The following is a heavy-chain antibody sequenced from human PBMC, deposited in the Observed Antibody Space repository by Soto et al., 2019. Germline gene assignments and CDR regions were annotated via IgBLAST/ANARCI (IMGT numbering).Heavy chain of an antibody. CDR3: ARLRLGELSHHYYYYYGMDV. J-gene: IGHJ6*02. CDR2: IYYSGST. D-gene: IGHD3-16*02. Sequence: SETLSLTCTVSGGSISSYYWSWIRQPPGKGLEWIGYIYYSGSTNYNPSLKSRVTISVDTSKNQFSLKLSSVTAADTAVYYCARLRLGELSHHYYYYYGMDVWGQGTTVTVSS. V-gene: IGHV4-59*01. CDR1: GGSISSYY.